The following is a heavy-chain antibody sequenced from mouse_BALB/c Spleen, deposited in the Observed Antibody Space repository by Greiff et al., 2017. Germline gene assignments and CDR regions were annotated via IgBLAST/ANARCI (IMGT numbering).Heavy chain of an antibody. V-gene: IGHV8-11*01. CDR3: ARIAGGDWYFDV. CDR1: GFSLSTYGIG. CDR2: IWWNDNK. J-gene: IGHJ1*01. Sequence: QVTLKESGPGILQPSQTLSLTCSFSGFSLSTYGIGVGWIRQPSGKGLEWLAHIWWNDNKYYNTALKSRLTISKDTSNNQVFLKIASVDTADTATYYCARIAGGDWYFDVWGAGTTVTVSS.